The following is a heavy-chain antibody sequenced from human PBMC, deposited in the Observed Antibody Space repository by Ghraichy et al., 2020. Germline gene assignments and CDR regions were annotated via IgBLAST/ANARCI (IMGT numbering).Heavy chain of an antibody. CDR3: ARAVVDMTTKNYYGMDV. CDR2: ISSSDDYI. J-gene: IGHJ6*02. D-gene: IGHD5-24*01. Sequence: GGSLRLSCAASEFTFSSYTLNWVRQAPGKGLEWVSSISSSDDYIYYADSVKGRFTVSRDNAKKSLYLQMDSLRAEDTAVYYCARAVVDMTTKNYYGMDVWGQGPRSSSP. V-gene: IGHV3-21*01. CDR1: EFTFSSYT.